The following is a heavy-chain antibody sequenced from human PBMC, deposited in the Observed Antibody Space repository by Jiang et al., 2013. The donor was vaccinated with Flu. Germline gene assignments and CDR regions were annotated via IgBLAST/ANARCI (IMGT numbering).Heavy chain of an antibody. D-gene: IGHD1-26*01. Sequence: QLLESGGGVVQPGRSLRLSCAASGFTFSSYGMHWVRQAPGKGLEWVAVIWYDGSNKYYADSVKGRFTISRDNSKNTLYLQMNSLRAEDTAVYYCARRSTVEDYYYYGMDVWGQGTTVTVSS. V-gene: IGHV3-33*01. CDR2: IWYDGSNK. CDR3: ARRSTVEDYYYYGMDV. CDR1: GFTFSSYG. J-gene: IGHJ6*02.